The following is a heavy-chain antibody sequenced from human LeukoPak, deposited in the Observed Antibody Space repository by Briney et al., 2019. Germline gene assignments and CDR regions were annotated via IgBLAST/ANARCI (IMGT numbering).Heavy chain of an antibody. J-gene: IGHJ5*02. Sequence: SVKVSCKASGYTFSIYNMHWVRQAPGQGLEWMGIINPSGGTSYAQKLQGRIIMTRDTSTVYMELSSLRSEDTAVYYCARARTGFDLWGQGALVTVSS. CDR2: INPSGGT. D-gene: IGHD1-1*01. V-gene: IGHV1-46*01. CDR3: ARARTGFDL. CDR1: GYTFSIYN.